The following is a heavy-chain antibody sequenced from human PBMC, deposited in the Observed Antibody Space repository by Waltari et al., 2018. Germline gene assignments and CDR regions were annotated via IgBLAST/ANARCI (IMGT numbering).Heavy chain of an antibody. Sequence: EVQLLESGGGLVQPGGSLRLSCAASGFTFSSYAMSWVRQAPGKGLEWVSASSGSGGSTYYADSVKCRFTISRDNSKNTLYLQMNSLRAEDTAVYYCAKDLGGWLQLPFDYWGQGTLVTVSS. D-gene: IGHD5-12*01. CDR1: GFTFSSYA. CDR3: AKDLGGWLQLPFDY. J-gene: IGHJ4*02. V-gene: IGHV3-23*01. CDR2: SSGSGGST.